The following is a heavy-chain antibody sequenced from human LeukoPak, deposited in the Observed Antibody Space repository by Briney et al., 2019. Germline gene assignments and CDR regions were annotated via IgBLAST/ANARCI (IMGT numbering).Heavy chain of an antibody. CDR2: INHSGST. CDR3: ARATCGGDCYLNWFDP. D-gene: IGHD2-21*02. CDR1: GGSISSGASD. J-gene: IGHJ5*02. V-gene: IGHV4-31*03. Sequence: SQTLSLTCTVSGGSISSGASDWGWIRQHPKRGLEWVGYINHSGSTYYNPSLGSRVTMSVDTSKNQFSLKLSSVTAADTGVYYCARATCGGDCYLNWFDPWGQGTLVTVSS.